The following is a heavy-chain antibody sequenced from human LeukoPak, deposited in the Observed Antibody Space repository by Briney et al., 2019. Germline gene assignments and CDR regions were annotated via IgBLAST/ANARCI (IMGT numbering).Heavy chain of an antibody. CDR3: ASYYGSGSQYFDY. CDR1: GFTFSSYW. J-gene: IGHJ4*02. Sequence: PGGSLRLSCAASGFTFSSYWMSWVRQAPGKGLEWVANINQDGSEKYYVDSVKGRFTISRDNAKNSLYLQLNSLRAEDTAVYYCASYYGSGSQYFDYWGQGTLVTVSS. D-gene: IGHD3-10*01. CDR2: INQDGSEK. V-gene: IGHV3-7*03.